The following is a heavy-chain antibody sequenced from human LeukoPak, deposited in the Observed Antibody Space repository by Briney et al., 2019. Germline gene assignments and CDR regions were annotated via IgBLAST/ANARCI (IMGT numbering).Heavy chain of an antibody. CDR1: GGTFSSYA. D-gene: IGHD3-3*01. Sequence: SVKVSCKASGGTFSSYAISWVRQAPGQGLEWMGGIIPIFGTANYAQKFQGRVTITADESTSTAYMELSSLRSEDTAVYYCARGLAGSQITIFGVVTYNWFDPWGQGTLVTVSS. V-gene: IGHV1-69*01. J-gene: IGHJ5*02. CDR2: IIPIFGTA. CDR3: ARGLAGSQITIFGVVTYNWFDP.